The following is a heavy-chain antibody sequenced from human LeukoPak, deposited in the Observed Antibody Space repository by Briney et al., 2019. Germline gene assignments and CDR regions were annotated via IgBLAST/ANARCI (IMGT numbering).Heavy chain of an antibody. D-gene: IGHD6-19*01. Sequence: PGGSLRLSCAAYGFTFSSYAMHWVRQAPGKGLKRESVISYDGSNKYYEDSVKGRFTISRDNPKNTLYLQMTSLRAGDTAVYYCARDGAVASNYYYSGMDVWGQGTTVTVSS. V-gene: IGHV3-30-3*01. CDR2: ISYDGSNK. CDR3: ARDGAVASNYYYSGMDV. CDR1: GFTFSSYA. J-gene: IGHJ6*02.